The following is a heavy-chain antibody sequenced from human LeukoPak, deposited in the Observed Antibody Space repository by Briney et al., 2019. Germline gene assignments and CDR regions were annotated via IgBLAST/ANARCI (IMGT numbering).Heavy chain of an antibody. V-gene: IGHV3-74*01. J-gene: IGHJ4*02. CDR2: IKSDGSST. D-gene: IGHD3/OR15-3a*01. CDR3: AREGRFLDRSPVDY. CDR1: GFTFSSYW. Sequence: GGSLTLSCAASGFTFSSYWMHWVRQAPGKGLAWVSGIKSDGSSTSYADSVKGRFTVSRDNAKNTLYLQMNSLRAEDTAVYYCAREGRFLDRSPVDYWGQGSLVTVSS.